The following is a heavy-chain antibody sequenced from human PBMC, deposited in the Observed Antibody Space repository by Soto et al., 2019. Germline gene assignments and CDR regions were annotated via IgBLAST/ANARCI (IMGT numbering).Heavy chain of an antibody. V-gene: IGHV4-61*01. J-gene: IGHJ5*02. D-gene: IGHD6-13*01. CDR2: IYYSGST. CDR3: AREMRTYSSSWYFGDWFDP. CDR1: GGSVSSGSYY. Sequence: ETLSLTCTVSGGSVSSGSYYWSWIRQPPGKGLEWIGYIYYSGSTNYNPSLKSRVTISVDTSKNQFSLKLSSVTAADTAVYYCAREMRTYSSSWYFGDWFDPWGQGTLVTVSS.